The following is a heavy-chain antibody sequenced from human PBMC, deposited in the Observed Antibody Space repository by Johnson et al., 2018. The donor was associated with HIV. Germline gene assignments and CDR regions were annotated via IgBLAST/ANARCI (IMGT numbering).Heavy chain of an antibody. Sequence: QVQLVESGGGVVQPGGSLRLSCAASGFTFSSYGMHWVRQAPGKGLEWVAFIRYDGSNKYYADSVKGRFPISRDNSKNTLYLQMNSLRAEDTALYYCARGRYYYDSSGSDAFDIWGQGTMVTVSS. D-gene: IGHD3-22*01. CDR2: IRYDGSNK. J-gene: IGHJ3*02. V-gene: IGHV3-30*02. CDR3: ARGRYYYDSSGSDAFDI. CDR1: GFTFSSYG.